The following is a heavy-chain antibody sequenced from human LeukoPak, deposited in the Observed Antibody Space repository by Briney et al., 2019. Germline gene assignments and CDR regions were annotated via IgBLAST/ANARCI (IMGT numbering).Heavy chain of an antibody. CDR2: ISGSGGSR. J-gene: IGHJ4*02. D-gene: IGHD2/OR15-2a*01. V-gene: IGHV3-23*01. CDR1: GFTFSSYA. CDR3: ANLISPDGDY. Sequence: GGSLRLSCAASGFTFSSYAMSWVRQAPGKGLEWVSAISGSGGSRYYADSVKGRFTISRDNSKSTLYLQMNSLRAEDTAVYYCANLISPDGDYWGQGTLVTVSS.